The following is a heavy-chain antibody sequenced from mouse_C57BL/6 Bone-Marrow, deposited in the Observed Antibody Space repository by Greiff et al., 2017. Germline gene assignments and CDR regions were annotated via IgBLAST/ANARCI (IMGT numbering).Heavy chain of an antibody. CDR3: TTYGLFDY. J-gene: IGHJ2*01. CDR2: IDPENGDT. CDR1: GFTITDDY. D-gene: IGHD1-1*02. Sequence: VQLQQSGAELVRPGASVKLSCTASGFTITDDYMHWVKQRPEQGLEWIGWIDPENGDTEYASKFQGKATITADTSSNTAYLQLSSLTSEDTAVYYCTTYGLFDYWGQGTTLTVSS. V-gene: IGHV14-4*01.